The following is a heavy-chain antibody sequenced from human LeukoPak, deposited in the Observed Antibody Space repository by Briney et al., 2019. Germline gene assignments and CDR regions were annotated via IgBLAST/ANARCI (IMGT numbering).Heavy chain of an antibody. J-gene: IGHJ5*02. CDR2: IYYSGST. Sequence: SETLSLTCAVYGGSFSGDFWRWVRQPPGKGLEWIGSIYYSGSTYYNPSLKSRVTISVDTSKNQFSLKLSSVTAADTAVYYCARGGRGVVHGNWFDPWGQGTLVTVSS. D-gene: IGHD2-2*01. V-gene: IGHV4-34*01. CDR1: GGSFSGDF. CDR3: ARGGRGVVHGNWFDP.